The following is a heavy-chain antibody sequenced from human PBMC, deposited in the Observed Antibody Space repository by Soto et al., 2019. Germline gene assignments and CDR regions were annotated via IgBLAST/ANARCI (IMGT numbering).Heavy chain of an antibody. V-gene: IGHV1-69*06. CDR3: AKGLYCGGDCYSNWFDP. D-gene: IGHD2-21*02. CDR2: IIPIFGTA. CDR1: GGTFSSYA. Sequence: ASVKVSCKASGGTFSSYAISWVRQAPGQGLEWMGGIIPIFGTANYAQKFQGRVTITADKSTSTAYMELSSLRSEDTAVYYCAKGLYCGGDCYSNWFDPWRQGTLVTVSS. J-gene: IGHJ5*02.